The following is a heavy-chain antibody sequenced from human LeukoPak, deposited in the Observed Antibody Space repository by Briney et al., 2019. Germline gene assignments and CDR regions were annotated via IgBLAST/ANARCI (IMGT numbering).Heavy chain of an antibody. J-gene: IGHJ5*02. CDR3: ARGPGILRFLDP. CDR1: GGSISSYY. Sequence: PSETLSLTCTVSGGSISSYYWSWIRQPPGKGLEWIGYIYYSGSTNYNPSLKSRVTISVDTSKNQFSLKLSSVTAADTAVYYCARGPGILRFLDPWGQGTLVTVSS. D-gene: IGHD5-12*01. CDR2: IYYSGST. V-gene: IGHV4-59*01.